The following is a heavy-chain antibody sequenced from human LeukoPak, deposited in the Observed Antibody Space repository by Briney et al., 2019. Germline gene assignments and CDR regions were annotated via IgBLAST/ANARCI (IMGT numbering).Heavy chain of an antibody. CDR1: GFTFSSYE. CDR2: ISSSGSTI. Sequence: GGSLRLSCAASGFTFSSYEMNWVRQAPGKGLEWVSYISSSGSTIYYADSVKGRFTISRDNAKNSLYLQMNSLRAEDTAVYYCARDWRFGELFDTNWFDPWGQGTLVTVSS. D-gene: IGHD3-10*01. J-gene: IGHJ5*02. V-gene: IGHV3-48*03. CDR3: ARDWRFGELFDTNWFDP.